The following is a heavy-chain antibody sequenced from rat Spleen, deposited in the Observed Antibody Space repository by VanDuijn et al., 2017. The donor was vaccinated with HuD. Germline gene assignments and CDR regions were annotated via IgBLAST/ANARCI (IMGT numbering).Heavy chain of an antibody. Sequence: EVQLVESDGGLVQPGRSLKLSCAASGFTFSDFYMAWVRQAPTKGLEWVATISYDGSSTYYRDSVKGRFTISRDNVKNTLYVQMDSLRSEDTATYYCARHYGYNYFDYWGQGVMVTVSS. V-gene: IGHV5-29*01. D-gene: IGHD1-9*01. CDR1: GFTFSDFY. J-gene: IGHJ2*01. CDR2: ISYDGSST. CDR3: ARHYGYNYFDY.